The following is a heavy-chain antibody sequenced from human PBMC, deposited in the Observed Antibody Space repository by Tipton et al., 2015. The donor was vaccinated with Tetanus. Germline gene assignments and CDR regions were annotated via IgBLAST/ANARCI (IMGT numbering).Heavy chain of an antibody. V-gene: IGHV3-9*01. CDR1: GFKFDDYA. Sequence: SLRLSCAASGFKFDDYAMHWVRQAPGKGMEWVSGINWNSGAIGYSDSVKGRFAISRDNAKNSLYLQMHSLRAEDTARYYCAKDIGEVANFVYLPHWGQGTLVTVSS. CDR3: AKDIGEVANFVYLPH. CDR2: INWNSGAI. D-gene: IGHD3-9*01. J-gene: IGHJ4*02.